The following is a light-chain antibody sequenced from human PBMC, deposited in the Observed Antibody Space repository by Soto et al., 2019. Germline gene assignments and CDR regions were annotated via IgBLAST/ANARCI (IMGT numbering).Light chain of an antibody. Sequence: QSALTQPASVSGSPGQSITISCTGTSSDVGGYNYVSWYQQHPGKAPKLMIYEVSNRPSGVSDRFSGSKSGNTASLTISGLQAEDEADYHGSSYTTGTTVFGTGAKLTVL. CDR1: SSDVGGYNY. V-gene: IGLV2-14*01. J-gene: IGLJ1*01. CDR2: EVS. CDR3: SSYTTGTTV.